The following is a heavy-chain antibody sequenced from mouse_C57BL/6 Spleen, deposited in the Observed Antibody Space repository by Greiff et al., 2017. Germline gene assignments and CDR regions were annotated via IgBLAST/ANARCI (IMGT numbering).Heavy chain of an antibody. CDR2: ISYDGSN. CDR1: GYSITSGYY. CDR3: ARDEGFMVTTGEAY. D-gene: IGHD2-2*01. Sequence: EVQLKQSGPGLVKPSQSLSLTCSVTGYSITSGYYWNWIRQFPGNKLEWMGYISYDGSNNYNPSLKNRISITRDTSKNQFFLKLNSVTTEDTATYYCARDEGFMVTTGEAYWGQGTLVTVSA. J-gene: IGHJ3*01. V-gene: IGHV3-6*01.